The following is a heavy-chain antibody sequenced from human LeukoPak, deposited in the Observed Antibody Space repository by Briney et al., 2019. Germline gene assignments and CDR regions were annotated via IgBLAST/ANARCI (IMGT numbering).Heavy chain of an antibody. D-gene: IGHD3-22*01. CDR2: MNPNSGNT. Sequence: GASVKVSCKASGYTFTSYDIKWVRQATRQGLEWMGWMNPNSGNTGYAQKFQGRVTITRNTSISTAYMELSSLRSEDTAVYYCARVGVIGSPYYYYMDVWGKGTTVTVSS. CDR1: GYTFTSYD. CDR3: ARVGVIGSPYYYYMDV. V-gene: IGHV1-8*03. J-gene: IGHJ6*03.